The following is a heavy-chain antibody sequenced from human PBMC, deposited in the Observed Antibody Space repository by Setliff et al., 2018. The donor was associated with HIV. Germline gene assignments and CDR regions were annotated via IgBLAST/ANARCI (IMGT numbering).Heavy chain of an antibody. CDR1: GGSFSGYY. D-gene: IGHD2-2*01. J-gene: IGHJ4*02. Sequence: SETLSLTCAVYGGSFSGYYWGWIRQPPGKGLEWIGNVYHTGSTYYNPSLKRRVTISVDTSKNQFSLKLSSVIAADTAVYYCARHAAGPDGPFDYWGQGTLVTVSS. CDR2: VYHTGST. V-gene: IGHV4-34*01. CDR3: ARHAAGPDGPFDY.